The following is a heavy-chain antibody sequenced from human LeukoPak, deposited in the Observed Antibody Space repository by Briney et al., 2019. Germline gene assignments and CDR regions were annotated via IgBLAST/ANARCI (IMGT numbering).Heavy chain of an antibody. CDR1: GFTFDYYA. CDR3: AKDIHDRGYADY. D-gene: IGHD3-22*01. CDR2: ISGDGDST. Sequence: GGSLRLSCAASGFTFDYYAMHWVRQVPGKGLEWVSLISGDGDSTYYADSVKGRFTISRDNSKNSLFLQMNSLRTEDTAFYYCAKDIHDRGYADYRGRGTLVTVSS. J-gene: IGHJ4*02. V-gene: IGHV3-43*02.